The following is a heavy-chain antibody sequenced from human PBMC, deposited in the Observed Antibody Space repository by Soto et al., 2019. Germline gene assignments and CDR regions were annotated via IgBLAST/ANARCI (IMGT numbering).Heavy chain of an antibody. CDR1: GYSFTSYW. D-gene: IGHD6-13*01. CDR3: ARLQAAAGDNDLTFDY. CDR2: IDPSDSYT. J-gene: IGHJ4*02. Sequence: PGESLKISCKGSGYSFTSYWISWVRQMLGKGLEWMGRIDPSDSYTNYSPSLQGHVTISADKSISTAYLQWSSLKASDTVMFYCARLQAAAGDNDLTFDYWGQGTVVTVSS. V-gene: IGHV5-10-1*01.